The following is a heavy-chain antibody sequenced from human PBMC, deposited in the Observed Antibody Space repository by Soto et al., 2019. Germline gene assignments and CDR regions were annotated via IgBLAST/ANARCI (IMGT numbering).Heavy chain of an antibody. Sequence: LSLTCTVSDVSINSSSDYWGWIRQPPGKGLEWIGSIYYSVSTYYNPSLKSRVTMSVDTSKNQFSLKLSSVTAADTALYYCARHEWRSGRQVFDYWGLGTPVTVSS. D-gene: IGHD3-3*01. J-gene: IGHJ4*02. CDR3: ARHEWRSGRQVFDY. CDR1: DVSINSSSDY. V-gene: IGHV4-39*01. CDR2: IYYSVST.